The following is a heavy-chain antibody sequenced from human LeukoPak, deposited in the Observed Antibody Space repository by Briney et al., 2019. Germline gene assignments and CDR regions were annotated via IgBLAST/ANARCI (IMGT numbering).Heavy chain of an antibody. CDR3: ARDRYCGSTSCPLGY. CDR1: GFTFSSYA. J-gene: IGHJ4*02. D-gene: IGHD2-2*01. CDR2: ISGSGGST. V-gene: IGHV3-23*01. Sequence: GGSLRLSCVASGFTFSSYAMSWVRQAPGKGLEWVSAISGSGGSTYYADSVKGRFTISRDNSKNTLYLQMNSLRAEDTAVYYCARDRYCGSTSCPLGYWGQGTLVTVSS.